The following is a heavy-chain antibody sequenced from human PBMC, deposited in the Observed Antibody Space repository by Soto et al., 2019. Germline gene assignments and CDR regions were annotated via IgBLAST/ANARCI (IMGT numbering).Heavy chain of an antibody. V-gene: IGHV2-70*01. Sequence: GSGPTLVNPTQTLTLTCTFSGFSLSTSGMCVSWIRQPPGKALEWLALIDWDDDKYYSTSLKTRLTISKDTSKNQVVLTMTNMDPVDTATYYCARTPRTYYYDSSGYSSYYYYGMDVWGQGTTVTVSS. D-gene: IGHD3-22*01. CDR2: IDWDDDK. J-gene: IGHJ6*02. CDR1: GFSLSTSGMC. CDR3: ARTPRTYYYDSSGYSSYYYYGMDV.